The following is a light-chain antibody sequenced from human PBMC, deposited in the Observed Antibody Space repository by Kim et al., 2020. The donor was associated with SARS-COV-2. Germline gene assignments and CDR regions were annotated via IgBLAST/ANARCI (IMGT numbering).Light chain of an antibody. Sequence: QPVLTQSPSDSASLEASVKLTCTLSSGHSSYAIAWHQQQPEKGPRYLMKLNSDGSHSKGDGIPDRFSGSSSGAERYLTISSLQSEDEADYFCQTWGTGIWVFGGGTQLTVL. J-gene: IGLJ3*02. V-gene: IGLV4-69*01. CDR2: LNSDGSH. CDR3: QTWGTGIWV. CDR1: SGHSSYA.